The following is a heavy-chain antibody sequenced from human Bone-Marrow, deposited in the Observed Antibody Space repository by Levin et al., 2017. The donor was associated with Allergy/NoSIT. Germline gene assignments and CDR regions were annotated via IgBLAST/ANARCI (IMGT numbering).Heavy chain of an antibody. J-gene: IGHJ3*02. CDR3: ARDGTSLERRTKLPSRAHAFDS. V-gene: IGHV6-1*01. CDR1: GDSVSSNSAA. CDR2: TYYRSKWYN. Sequence: SQTLSLTCAISGDSVSSNSAAWNWIRQSPSRGLEWLGRTYYRSKWYNDYAVSVKSRITINPDTSKNQFSLQLNSVTPEDTAVYYCARDGTSLERRTKLPSRAHAFDSWGQGTMVTVSS. D-gene: IGHD1-1*01.